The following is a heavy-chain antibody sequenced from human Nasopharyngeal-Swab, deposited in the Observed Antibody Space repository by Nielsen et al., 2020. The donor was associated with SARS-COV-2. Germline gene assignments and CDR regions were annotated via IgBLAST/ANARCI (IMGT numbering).Heavy chain of an antibody. D-gene: IGHD1-26*01. Sequence: GESLKISCAASGFTFSSYSMNWVRQAPGKGLEWVSSISSSSYIYYADSVKGRSTISRDNAKNSLYLQMNSLRAEDTALYYCARDYSGSYSAFDVWGQGTLVTVSS. J-gene: IGHJ3*01. CDR3: ARDYSGSYSAFDV. CDR2: ISSSSYI. V-gene: IGHV3-21*01. CDR1: GFTFSSYS.